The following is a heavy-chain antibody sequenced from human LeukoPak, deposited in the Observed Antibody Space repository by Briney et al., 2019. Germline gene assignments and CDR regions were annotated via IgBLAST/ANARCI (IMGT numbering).Heavy chain of an antibody. D-gene: IGHD3-22*01. V-gene: IGHV3-11*01. J-gene: IGHJ4*02. CDR2: ISSSGSTI. CDR3: AKDHVGPTMIVVAFDY. CDR1: GFTFSDYY. Sequence: GGSLRLSCAASGFTFSDYYMSWIRQAPGKGLEWVSYISSSGSTIYYADSVKGRFTISRDNAKNSLYLQMNSLRAEDTAVYYCAKDHVGPTMIVVAFDYWGQGTLVTVSS.